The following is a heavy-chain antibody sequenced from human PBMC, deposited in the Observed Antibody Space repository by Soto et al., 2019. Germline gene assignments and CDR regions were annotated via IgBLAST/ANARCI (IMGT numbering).Heavy chain of an antibody. V-gene: IGHV3-73*01. CDR3: TRGLLSGWPFDY. CDR2: IRSKANSYAT. J-gene: IGHJ4*02. CDR1: GFTFSGSA. D-gene: IGHD6-19*01. Sequence: GGPLRLSCAASGFTFSGSAMHWVRQASGKGLEWVGRIRSKANSYATAYAASVKGRFTISRDDSKNTAYLQMNSLKTEDTAVYYCTRGLLSGWPFDYWGQGTLVTVSS.